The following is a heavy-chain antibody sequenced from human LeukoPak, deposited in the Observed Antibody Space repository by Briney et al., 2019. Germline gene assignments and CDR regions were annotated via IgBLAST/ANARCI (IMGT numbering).Heavy chain of an antibody. CDR3: VKGGTAMVYDAFDI. D-gene: IGHD5-18*01. Sequence: GGSLRLSCSASGFTFSSYAMHWVRQAPGKGLEYVSAISSNGGSTYYADSVKGRFTISRDNSKNTLYLQMSSLGAEDTAVYYCVKGGTAMVYDAFDIWGQGTMVTVSS. J-gene: IGHJ3*02. V-gene: IGHV3-64D*06. CDR1: GFTFSSYA. CDR2: ISSNGGST.